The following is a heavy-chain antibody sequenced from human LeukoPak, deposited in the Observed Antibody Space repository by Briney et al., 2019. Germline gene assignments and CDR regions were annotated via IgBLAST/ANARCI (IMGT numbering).Heavy chain of an antibody. CDR3: ARGDYYYYYMDV. CDR2: LYHSGST. Sequence: PSETLSLTCTVSGYSISSGYFWGWIRQPPGKGLEWIGSLYHSGSTSYNPSLKSRVTISVDTSKNQFSLKLSSVTAADTAVYYCARGDYYYYYMDVWGKGTTVTVSS. CDR1: GYSISSGYF. J-gene: IGHJ6*03. V-gene: IGHV4-38-2*02.